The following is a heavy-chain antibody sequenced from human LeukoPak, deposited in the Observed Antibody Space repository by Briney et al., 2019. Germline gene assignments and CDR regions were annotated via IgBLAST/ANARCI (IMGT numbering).Heavy chain of an antibody. J-gene: IGHJ6*02. CDR1: GFTFSSYA. Sequence: PGGSLRLSCAASGFTFSSYAMHWVRQAPGKGLEWVAVISYDGSNKYYADSVKGRFTISRDNSKNTLYLQMNSLRAEDTAVYYCARGEYSASWYTPHGMAVWGQGTTVTVSS. CDR3: ARGEYSASWYTPHGMAV. CDR2: ISYDGSNK. V-gene: IGHV3-30-3*01. D-gene: IGHD6-13*01.